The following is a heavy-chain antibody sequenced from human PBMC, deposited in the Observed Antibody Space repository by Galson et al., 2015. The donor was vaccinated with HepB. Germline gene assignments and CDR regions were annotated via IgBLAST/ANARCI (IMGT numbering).Heavy chain of an antibody. J-gene: IGHJ3*02. V-gene: IGHV1-3*01. CDR1: GYTFTSYA. CDR2: INAGNGNT. D-gene: IGHD3-10*01. Sequence: SVKVSCKASGYTFTSYAMHWVRQAPGQRLEWMGWINAGNGNTKYSQKFQGRVTISRDTSASTAYMELSSLRSEDTAVYYCAREETRFRDPQGGAFDIWGQGTMVTVSS. CDR3: AREETRFRDPQGGAFDI.